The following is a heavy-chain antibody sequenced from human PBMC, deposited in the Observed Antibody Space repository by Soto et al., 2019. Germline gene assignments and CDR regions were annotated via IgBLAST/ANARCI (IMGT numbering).Heavy chain of an antibody. CDR2: IKHSGST. CDR3: ARENDYIWGSYRTRAYYYYYMDV. J-gene: IGHJ6*03. V-gene: IGHV4-34*01. Sequence: SETLSLTCAVYGGSFSGYYWSWIRQPPGKGLEWIGEIKHSGSTNYNPSLKSRVTISVDTSKNQFSLMLSSVTAADTAVYYCARENDYIWGSYRTRAYYYYYMDVWGKGTTVTVSS. CDR1: GGSFSGYY. D-gene: IGHD3-16*02.